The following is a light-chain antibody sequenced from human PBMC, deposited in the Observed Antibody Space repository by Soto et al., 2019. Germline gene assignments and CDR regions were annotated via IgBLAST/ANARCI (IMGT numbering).Light chain of an antibody. V-gene: IGKV1-33*01. CDR2: DVA. CDR1: QDIRKY. CDR3: QQYDSLPIT. J-gene: IGKJ5*01. Sequence: DIQMTQSPSSLSASVGDRVTITCQASQDIRKYLNWYQQKPGKAPKLLIYDVANLETGVPPRFSRSGSGTDFTFTISSLQPEDIATYYWQQYDSLPITFGQGTRLDIK.